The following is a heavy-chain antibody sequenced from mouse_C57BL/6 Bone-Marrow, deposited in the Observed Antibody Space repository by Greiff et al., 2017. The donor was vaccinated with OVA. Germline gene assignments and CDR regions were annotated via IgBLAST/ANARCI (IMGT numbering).Heavy chain of an antibody. Sequence: QVQLQQSGAELVRPGASVTLSCKASGYTFTDYEMHWVKQTPVPGLEWIGAIDPETGGTAYNQKFKGKAILTADKSSSTAYMELRSLTSEDSAVNYCTRRGTIVNRRDLAMDYWGQGTSVTVSS. J-gene: IGHJ4*01. CDR2: IDPETGGT. CDR1: GYTFTDYE. D-gene: IGHD2-12*01. V-gene: IGHV1-15*01. CDR3: TRRGTIVNRRDLAMDY.